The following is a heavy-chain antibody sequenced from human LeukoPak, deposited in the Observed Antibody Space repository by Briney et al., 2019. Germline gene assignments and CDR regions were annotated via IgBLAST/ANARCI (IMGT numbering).Heavy chain of an antibody. D-gene: IGHD3-10*01. CDR1: GGTFSSYA. J-gene: IGHJ4*02. V-gene: IGHV1-69*01. Sequence: SVKVSCKASGGTFSSYAISWVRQAPGQGLEWMGGIIPIFGTANYAQKFQGRVTITADESTSTAYMELSSQRSEDTAVYYCASDTTYYYGSGSSQFDYWGQGTLVTVSS. CDR2: IIPIFGTA. CDR3: ASDTTYYYGSGSSQFDY.